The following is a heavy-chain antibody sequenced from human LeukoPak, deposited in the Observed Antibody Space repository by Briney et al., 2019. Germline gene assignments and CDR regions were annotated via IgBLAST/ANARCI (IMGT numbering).Heavy chain of an antibody. CDR1: GYTFSSYD. V-gene: IGHV1-18*01. D-gene: IGHD5-18*01. CDR2: ISAYNGNT. J-gene: IGHJ4*02. CDR3: ARDLRGYSYGYRFDY. Sequence: ASVKVSCKTSGYTFSSYDINWVRKAPGQGLEWMGWISAYNGNTNYAQKLQGRVTMTTDTSTSTDYMELRSLRSDDTAVCYCARDLRGYSYGYRFDYWGQGTLVTVSS.